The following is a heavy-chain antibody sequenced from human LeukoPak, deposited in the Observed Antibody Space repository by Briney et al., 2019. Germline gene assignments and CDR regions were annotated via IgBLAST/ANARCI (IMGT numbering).Heavy chain of an antibody. Sequence: SQTLSLTCAISGDSVSSNSAAWNWIRQSPSRGLEWLGRTYYRSKWYNDCAVSVKSRINITPDTSKNQFSLQLNSVTPEDTAVYYCARGAYGSGSYYYYYGMDVWGQGTTVTVSS. D-gene: IGHD3-10*01. CDR1: GDSVSSNSAA. CDR2: TYYRSKWYN. V-gene: IGHV6-1*01. J-gene: IGHJ6*02. CDR3: ARGAYGSGSYYYYYGMDV.